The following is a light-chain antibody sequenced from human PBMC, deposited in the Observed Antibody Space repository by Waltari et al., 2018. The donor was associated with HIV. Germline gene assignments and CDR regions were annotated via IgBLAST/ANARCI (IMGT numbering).Light chain of an antibody. CDR2: EGS. CDR1: SSDVGSYNL. Sequence: QSALTQPASVSGSPGQSITISCTGTSSDVGSYNLVSWYQQHPGKAPKVMIYEGSKRPSGVSNLFSGFKPGNTASLTISGLQAEDEADYYCCSYTGSSTRRPYVFGTGTKVTVL. J-gene: IGLJ1*01. V-gene: IGLV2-23*01. CDR3: CSYTGSSTRRPYV.